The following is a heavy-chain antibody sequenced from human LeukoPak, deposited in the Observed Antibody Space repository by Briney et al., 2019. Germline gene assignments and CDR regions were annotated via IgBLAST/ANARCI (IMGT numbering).Heavy chain of an antibody. J-gene: IGHJ4*02. CDR3: ARAPGIAVTMFDY. Sequence: ASVKVSCKASGYTFSSYFMHWVRQAPGQGLEWMGIINPSDGSTSYARELQGRVTMTRDTSTGTVYMELSGLRSEDTAVYYCARAPGIAVTMFDYWGQGTLVTVSS. V-gene: IGHV1-46*01. D-gene: IGHD6-19*01. CDR2: INPSDGST. CDR1: GYTFSSYF.